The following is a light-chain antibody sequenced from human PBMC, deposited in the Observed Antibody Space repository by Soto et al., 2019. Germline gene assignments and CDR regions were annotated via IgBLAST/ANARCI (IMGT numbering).Light chain of an antibody. CDR3: QQYNNWPPIT. Sequence: EIVMTQSPTIMSVSPGERATLFCRASQSVGRTLAWYQQKPGQSPRLLVYGASTRANGTPARFSGSGSGTEFTLTISSLQSEDFAVYYCQQYNNWPPITFGQGTRLEIK. J-gene: IGKJ5*01. CDR1: QSVGRT. CDR2: GAS. V-gene: IGKV3-15*01.